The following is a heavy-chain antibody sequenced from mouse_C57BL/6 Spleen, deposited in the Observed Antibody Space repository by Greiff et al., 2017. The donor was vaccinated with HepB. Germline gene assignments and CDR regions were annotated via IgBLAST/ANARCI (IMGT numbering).Heavy chain of an antibody. V-gene: IGHV1-15*01. D-gene: IGHD2-3*01. J-gene: IGHJ4*01. CDR2: IDPETGGT. CDR1: GYTFTDYE. CDR3: GRWLGDYYALDY. Sequence: QVQLQQSGAELVKPGASVTLSCKASGYTFTDYEMHWVKQTPVHGLEWIGAIDPETGGTAYNQKFKGKAILTADKSSSTAYMELRSLPSEDSAVYYCGRWLGDYYALDYWGQGPSVTVSS.